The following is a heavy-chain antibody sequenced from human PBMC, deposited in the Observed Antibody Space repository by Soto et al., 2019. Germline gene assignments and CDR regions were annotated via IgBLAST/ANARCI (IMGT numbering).Heavy chain of an antibody. D-gene: IGHD3-16*01. CDR3: AKGPPAFNRWMGGTWFDP. CDR2: ISGSGGST. V-gene: IGHV3-23*01. Sequence: GESLKISCAASGFTFSSYAMSWVRQAPGKGLEWVSAISGSGGSTYYADSVKGRFTISRDNSKNTLYLQMNSLRAEDTAVYYCAKGPPAFNRWMGGTWFDPWGQGTMVTVSS. CDR1: GFTFSSYA. J-gene: IGHJ5*02.